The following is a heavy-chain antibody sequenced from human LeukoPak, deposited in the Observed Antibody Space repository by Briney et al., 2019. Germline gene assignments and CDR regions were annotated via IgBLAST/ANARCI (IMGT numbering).Heavy chain of an antibody. CDR3: ARSPCGGDCWQWDY. CDR2: INPNSGGT. D-gene: IGHD2-21*02. J-gene: IGHJ4*02. CDR1: GYTFIGYY. V-gene: IGHV1-2*02. Sequence: ASVKVSCKASGYTFIGYYIHWVRQAPGQGLEWVGWINPNSGGTNYAQKFQGRVTMTRDTSISTAYMELSRLRSDDTAVYYCARSPCGGDCWQWDYWGQGTLVTASS.